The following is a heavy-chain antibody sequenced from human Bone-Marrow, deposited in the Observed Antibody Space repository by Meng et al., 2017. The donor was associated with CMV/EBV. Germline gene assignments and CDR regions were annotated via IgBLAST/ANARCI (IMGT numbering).Heavy chain of an antibody. CDR1: GFTFSSYA. D-gene: IGHD2-15*01. CDR3: AKEGGYCSGGSCYSGGPDAFDI. CDR2: ISGSGGST. Sequence: GESLKIPCAASGFTFSSYAMSWVRQAPGKGLEWVSAISGSGGSTYYADSVKGRFTISRDNSKNTLYLQMNSLRAEDTAVYYCAKEGGYCSGGSCYSGGPDAFDIWGQGTIVTVSS. V-gene: IGHV3-23*01. J-gene: IGHJ3*02.